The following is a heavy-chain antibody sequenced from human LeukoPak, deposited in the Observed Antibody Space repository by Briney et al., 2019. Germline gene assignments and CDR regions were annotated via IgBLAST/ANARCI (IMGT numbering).Heavy chain of an antibody. CDR3: ARHHNPRHTYYYDSSGYPYFDY. CDR2: IYYSGST. D-gene: IGHD3-22*01. J-gene: IGHJ4*02. Sequence: SETLSLTCTVSGGSISSYYWSWIRQPPGKGLEWIGYIYYSGSTNYNPSLKSRVTISVDTSKNQFSVKLSSVTAADTAVYYCARHHNPRHTYYYDSSGYPYFDYWGQGTLVTVSS. V-gene: IGHV4-59*08. CDR1: GGSISSYY.